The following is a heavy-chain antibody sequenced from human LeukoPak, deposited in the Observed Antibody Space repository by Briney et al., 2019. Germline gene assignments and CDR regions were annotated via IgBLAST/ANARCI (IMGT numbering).Heavy chain of an antibody. Sequence: ASVTVSCTASGYTFTSYGISWVRQAPGQGLEWMGWISGNNGKTNYAQKFQGRVTMTTDTSTGTVYMELRSLRSDDTAVYYCARDGNGPADYWGQGTLVTVSS. CDR2: ISGNNGKT. D-gene: IGHD2-8*01. J-gene: IGHJ4*02. CDR1: GYTFTSYG. V-gene: IGHV1-18*01. CDR3: ARDGNGPADY.